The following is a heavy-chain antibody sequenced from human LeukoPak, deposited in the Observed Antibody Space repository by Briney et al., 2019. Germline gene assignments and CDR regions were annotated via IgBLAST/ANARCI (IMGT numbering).Heavy chain of an antibody. CDR2: IYPGNSDT. D-gene: IGHD3-9*01. J-gene: IGHJ4*02. CDR3: ARRKDYYDYTGYGEVDY. Sequence: GESLKISCKGSGYTFTTYWIGWVRQMPGKGLEWMGIIYPGNSDTRYSPSFQGQVTISADKSISTTYLYWSSLKASDTAMYYCARRKDYYDYTGYGEVDYWGQGTLVTVSS. V-gene: IGHV5-51*01. CDR1: GYTFTTYW.